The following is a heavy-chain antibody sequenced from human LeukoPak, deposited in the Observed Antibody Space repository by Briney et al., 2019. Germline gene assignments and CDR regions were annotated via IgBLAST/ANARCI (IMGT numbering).Heavy chain of an antibody. CDR2: IIPIFGTA. Sequence: ASVKVSCKASGGTFSSYAISWVRQAPGQGLEWMGGIIPIFGTANYAQKFQGRVTITTDESTSTAYMELSSLRSEDTAVYYCARESPYCSSTSCTIFDYWGQGTLVTVSS. V-gene: IGHV1-69*05. D-gene: IGHD2-2*01. J-gene: IGHJ4*02. CDR1: GGTFSSYA. CDR3: ARESPYCSSTSCTIFDY.